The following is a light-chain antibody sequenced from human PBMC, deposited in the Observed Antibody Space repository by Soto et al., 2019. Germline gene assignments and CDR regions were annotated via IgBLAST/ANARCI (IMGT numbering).Light chain of an antibody. CDR2: GAS. CDR3: MQSTQLPPT. J-gene: IGKJ5*01. CDR1: QGVSSSY. Sequence: EIGLTQSRGTLCLCAGEAGSLSCRASQGVSSSYLAWYQQKPGQAPRLLIYGASSRATGIPDRFSGSGSGTDFTLEISRVETHDVGIYYCMQSTQLPPTFGQGTRLEIK. V-gene: IGKV3-20*01.